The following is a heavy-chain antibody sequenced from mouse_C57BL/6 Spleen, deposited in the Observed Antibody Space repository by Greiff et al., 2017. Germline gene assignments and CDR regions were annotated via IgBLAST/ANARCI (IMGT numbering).Heavy chain of an antibody. CDR1: GYSFTDYN. J-gene: IGHJ3*01. Sequence: EVQLQESGPELVKPGASVKISCKASGYSFTDYNMNWVKQSNGKSLEWIGVINPNYGTTSYNQKFKGKATLSVDQSSSTAYMNLNSLTSDDSAVYYCARSGSSDPPVADWGQGTLVTVSA. CDR2: INPNYGTT. V-gene: IGHV1-39*01. CDR3: ARSGSSDPPVAD. D-gene: IGHD3-2*02.